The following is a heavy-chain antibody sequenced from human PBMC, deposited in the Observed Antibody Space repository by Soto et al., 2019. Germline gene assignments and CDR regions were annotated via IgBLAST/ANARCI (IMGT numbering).Heavy chain of an antibody. D-gene: IGHD2-15*01. CDR2: MNPRSGNT. J-gene: IGHJ4*02. CDR3: VRGEAYCFGASCYDY. V-gene: IGHV1-8*01. Sequence: QLVQSGAEVKTPGASVKVSCKASGYTFTSYDINWVRQATGQGLEWMGWMNPRSGNTGYAQKFQGRVTMTRDTSINTAYMELSSLRSDDTALYYCVRGEAYCFGASCYDYWGQGTLVTVSS. CDR1: GYTFTSYD.